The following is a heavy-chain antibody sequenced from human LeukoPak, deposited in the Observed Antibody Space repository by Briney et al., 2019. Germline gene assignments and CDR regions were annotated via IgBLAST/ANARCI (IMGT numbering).Heavy chain of an antibody. J-gene: IGHJ4*02. V-gene: IGHV3-7*01. Sequence: GGSLRLSCAASGFTFNSYWMNWVRQAPGKGLEWVASIKQDGNEKSYVDSVKGRFTISRDNPKNSLYLQMSSLRAEDTAVYYCAKDGRITMIVVVISYFDYWGQGTLVTVSS. CDR2: IKQDGNEK. D-gene: IGHD3-22*01. CDR3: AKDGRITMIVVVISYFDY. CDR1: GFTFNSYW.